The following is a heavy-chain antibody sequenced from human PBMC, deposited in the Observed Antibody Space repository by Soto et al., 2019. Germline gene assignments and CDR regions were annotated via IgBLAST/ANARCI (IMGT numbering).Heavy chain of an antibody. CDR2: IYYSGST. CDR1: GGSISSYY. V-gene: IGHV4-59*08. CDR3: ARLWDY. D-gene: IGHD3-16*01. J-gene: IGHJ4*02. Sequence: QVQLQESGPGLVKPSETLSLTCTVSGGSISSYYWSWIRQPPGKGLEWIGYIYYSGSTNYNPSLESRVTISVDTSKNQFSLKLSSVTAADTAVYYCARLWDYWGQGTLVTVSS.